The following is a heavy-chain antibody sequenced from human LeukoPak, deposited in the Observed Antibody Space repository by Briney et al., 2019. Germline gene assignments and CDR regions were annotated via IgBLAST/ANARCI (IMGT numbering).Heavy chain of an antibody. CDR3: ARDPQWELRTFDY. D-gene: IGHD1-26*01. J-gene: IGHJ4*02. CDR2: ISAYNGNT. CDR1: GYTFTSYG. V-gene: IGHV1-18*01. Sequence: ASVKVSCKASGYTFTSYGISWVRQAPGQGLEWMGWISAYNGNTNYAQKLQGRVTMTTDTSTSTAYIELRSLRSDDTAVYYCARDPQWELRTFDYWGQGTLVTVSS.